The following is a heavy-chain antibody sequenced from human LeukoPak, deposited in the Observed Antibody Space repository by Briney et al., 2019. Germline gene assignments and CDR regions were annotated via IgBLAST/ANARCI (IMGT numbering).Heavy chain of an antibody. D-gene: IGHD6-19*01. CDR2: ISGSGGST. J-gene: IGHJ4*02. Sequence: GGSLRLSCAASGFTFSSYAVSWVRQAPGKGLEWVSAISGSGGSTYYADSVKGRFTISRDNSKNTLYLQMNSLRAEDTAVYYCAKDLWASSGWYPDYWGQGTLVTVSS. CDR3: AKDLWASSGWYPDY. CDR1: GFTFSSYA. V-gene: IGHV3-23*01.